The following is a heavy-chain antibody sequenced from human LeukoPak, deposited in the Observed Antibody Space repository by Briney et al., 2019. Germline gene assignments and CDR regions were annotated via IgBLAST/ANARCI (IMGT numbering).Heavy chain of an antibody. CDR1: GFTFSSIA. CDR3: AKDLGRYRNNFFDY. D-gene: IGHD1-26*01. V-gene: IGHV3-23*01. J-gene: IGHJ4*02. Sequence: GGSLRLSCAASGFTFSSIAMSWVRQAPDKGLEWVSTISGSGGGTYYADSVKGRFTISRDDSKNTLYLQVNSLRADDTAVYYCAKDLGRYRNNFFDYWGQGNLVTVSS. CDR2: ISGSGGGT.